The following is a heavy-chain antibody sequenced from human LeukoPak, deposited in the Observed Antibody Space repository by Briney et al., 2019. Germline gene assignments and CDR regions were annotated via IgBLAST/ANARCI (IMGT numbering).Heavy chain of an antibody. V-gene: IGHV4-39*01. CDR3: ARQVRQQLVKFDY. CDR2: IYYSGST. J-gene: IGHJ4*02. D-gene: IGHD1-1*01. CDR1: GGSISSSSYY. Sequence: PETLSLTCTVSGGSISSSSYYWGWIRQPPGKGLEWIGSIYYSGSTYYNPSLKSRVTKSVDTSKNQFSLKLSSVTAADTAVYYCARQVRQQLVKFDYWGQGTLVTVSS.